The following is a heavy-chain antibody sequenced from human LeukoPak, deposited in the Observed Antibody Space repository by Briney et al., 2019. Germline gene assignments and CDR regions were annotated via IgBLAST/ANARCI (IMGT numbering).Heavy chain of an antibody. J-gene: IGHJ4*02. CDR3: ARDLAAAAATGYFDY. Sequence: PGGSLRLSCAASGFTFSSYSMNWVHQAPGKGLEWVSSISSSSSYIYYADSVKGRFTISRDNAKNSLYLQMNSLRAEDTAVYYCARDLAAAAATGYFDYWGQGTLVTVSS. CDR1: GFTFSSYS. CDR2: ISSSSSYI. D-gene: IGHD6-13*01. V-gene: IGHV3-21*01.